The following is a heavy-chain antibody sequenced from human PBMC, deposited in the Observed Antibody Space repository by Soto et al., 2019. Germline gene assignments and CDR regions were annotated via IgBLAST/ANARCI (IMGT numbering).Heavy chain of an antibody. CDR1: GFTFSSYA. Sequence: QVQLVESGGGVVQPGRSLRLSCAASGFTFSSYAMHWVRQAPGKGLEWVAVISYDGSNKYYADSVKGRFTISRDNSKNTLYLQMNSLRAEDTAVYYCARAGYCSGGSRYALYWFDPWGQGTLVTVSS. CDR2: ISYDGSNK. D-gene: IGHD2-15*01. V-gene: IGHV3-30-3*01. CDR3: ARAGYCSGGSRYALYWFDP. J-gene: IGHJ5*02.